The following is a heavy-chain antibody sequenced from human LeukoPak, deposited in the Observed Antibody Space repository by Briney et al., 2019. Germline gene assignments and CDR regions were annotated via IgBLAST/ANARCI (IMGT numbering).Heavy chain of an antibody. D-gene: IGHD3-22*01. V-gene: IGHV3-7*01. CDR1: GFTFSSYW. Sequence: GGSLRLSCAASGFTFSSYWMSWVRQAPGKGLEWVANIKQDGSEKYYVDSVKGRFTISRDNAKNSLYLQMNSLRAEDTAVYYCARGRSSGYYYAISDYWGQGTLVTVSS. CDR3: ARGRSSGYYYAISDY. CDR2: IKQDGSEK. J-gene: IGHJ4*02.